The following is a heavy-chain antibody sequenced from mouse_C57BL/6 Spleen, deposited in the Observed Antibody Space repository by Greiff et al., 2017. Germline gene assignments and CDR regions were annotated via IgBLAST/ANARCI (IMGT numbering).Heavy chain of an antibody. CDR3: ARRRISERDALDY. J-gene: IGHJ4*01. V-gene: IGHV1-64*01. Sequence: VQLQQPGAELVKPGASVKLSCKASGYTFTSYWMHWVKQRPGQGLEWIGMIHPNSGSTNYNEKFKSKATLTVDKSSSTAYMQLSSLTSEDSAVYYCARRRISERDALDYWGQGTSVTVSS. CDR2: IHPNSGST. CDR1: GYTFTSYW.